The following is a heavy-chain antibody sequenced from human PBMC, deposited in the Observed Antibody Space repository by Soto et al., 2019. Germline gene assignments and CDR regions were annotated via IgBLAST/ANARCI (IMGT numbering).Heavy chain of an antibody. CDR1: GFTFSSYG. V-gene: IGHV3-33*01. J-gene: IGHJ4*02. CDR2: IWYDGSNK. Sequence: QVQLVESGGGVVQPGRSLRLSCAASGFTFSSYGMHWVRQAPGKGLEWVAVIWYDGSNKYYADSVKGRFTISRDNSKNTLYLQMTSLRAEDTAVYYCAREASEDTAFDYWGQGPLVTVSS. CDR3: AREASEDTAFDY. D-gene: IGHD5-18*01.